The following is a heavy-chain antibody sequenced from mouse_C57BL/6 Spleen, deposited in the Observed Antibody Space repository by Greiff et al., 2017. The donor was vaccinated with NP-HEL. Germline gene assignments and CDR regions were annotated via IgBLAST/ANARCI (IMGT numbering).Heavy chain of an antibody. J-gene: IGHJ1*03. CDR1: GYTFTDYY. V-gene: IGHV1-26*01. D-gene: IGHD2-4*01. CDR2: INPNNGGT. Sequence: EVQLQQSGPELVKPGASVKISCKASGYTFTDYYMNWVKQSHGKSLEWIGDINPNNGGTSYNQKFKGKATLTVDKSSSTAYMELRSLTSEDSAVYYCARSGAYYDHDEYFDVWGTGTTVTVSS. CDR3: ARSGAYYDHDEYFDV.